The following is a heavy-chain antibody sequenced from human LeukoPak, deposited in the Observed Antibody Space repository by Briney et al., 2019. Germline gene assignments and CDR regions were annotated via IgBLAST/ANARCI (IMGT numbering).Heavy chain of an antibody. Sequence: PGGSLRLSCAASGFTFTNYAMTWVRQAPGKGLEWVSTVSGSGDTTYYADSVKGRFTVSRDDSKNTLYLQMNSLRAEDTAVYYRAKVRSSSAYSCYNYWGQGTLVTVSS. J-gene: IGHJ4*02. V-gene: IGHV3-23*01. CDR3: AKVRSSSAYSCYNY. D-gene: IGHD2-15*01. CDR2: VSGSGDTT. CDR1: GFTFTNYA.